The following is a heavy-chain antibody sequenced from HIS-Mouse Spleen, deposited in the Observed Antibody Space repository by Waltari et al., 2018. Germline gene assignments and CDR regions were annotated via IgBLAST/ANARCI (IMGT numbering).Heavy chain of an antibody. Sequence: QLQLQESGPGLVKPSETLSLTCTVSGGPISSSSYYWGWIRQPPGKGLEWIGSIYYSVSTYYNPSLKSRVTISVDTSKNQFSLKLSSVTAADTAVYYCAREIPYSSSWYDWYFDLWGRGTLVTVSS. J-gene: IGHJ2*01. CDR3: AREIPYSSSWYDWYFDL. V-gene: IGHV4-39*07. CDR1: GGPISSSSYY. D-gene: IGHD6-13*01. CDR2: IYYSVST.